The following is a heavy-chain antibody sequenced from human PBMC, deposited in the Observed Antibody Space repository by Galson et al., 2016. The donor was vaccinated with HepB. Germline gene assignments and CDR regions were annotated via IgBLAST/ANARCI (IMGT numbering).Heavy chain of an antibody. J-gene: IGHJ3*02. CDR3: AREGKGGFDI. CDR2: IKEDGSVK. CDR1: GISFSNYW. V-gene: IGHV3-7*01. D-gene: IGHD2-15*01. Sequence: SLRLSCAASGISFSNYWMTWVRQAPGKGLEWVANIKEDGSVKYYVDSVKGRFTISRDNAKNSLYLQMNSPRVEDTAMYYCAREGKGGFDIWGQGTMVTVSS.